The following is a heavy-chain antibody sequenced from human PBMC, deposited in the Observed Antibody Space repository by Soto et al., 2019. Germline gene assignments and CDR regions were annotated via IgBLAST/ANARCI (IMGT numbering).Heavy chain of an antibody. CDR1: GFTFSDFA. Sequence: PGGSLRLSCAASGFTFSDFAMTWVRQAPGKGLEWVSGISGSGTNKNYADFVKGRFSISRDNSKNTLFLEITSLRADDTAVYYCAKDDDWQAWRGYFTSWGQGTLVTVSS. V-gene: IGHV3-23*01. CDR3: AKDDDWQAWRGYFTS. D-gene: IGHD3-3*01. J-gene: IGHJ5*02. CDR2: ISGSGTNK.